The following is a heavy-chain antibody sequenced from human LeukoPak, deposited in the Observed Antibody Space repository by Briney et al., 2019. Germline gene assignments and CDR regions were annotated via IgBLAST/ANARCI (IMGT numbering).Heavy chain of an antibody. CDR3: ARDLRWYSSSRYDKKNWFDP. D-gene: IGHD6-13*01. CDR1: GGYISSYY. Sequence: NSSETLSLTCTVSGGYISSYYWSWIRQPAGKGLEWIGRIYTSGSTNYNPSLKSRVTMSVDTSKNQFSLKLSSVTAADTAVYYCARDLRWYSSSRYDKKNWFDPWGQGTLVTVSS. J-gene: IGHJ5*02. V-gene: IGHV4-4*07. CDR2: IYTSGST.